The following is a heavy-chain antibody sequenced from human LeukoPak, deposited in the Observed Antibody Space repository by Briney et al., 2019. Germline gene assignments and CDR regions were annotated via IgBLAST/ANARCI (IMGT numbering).Heavy chain of an antibody. J-gene: IGHJ4*02. CDR3: VRDRGNYVTDS. D-gene: IGHD1-26*01. Sequence: GSLRLSCAASGFTFSSYSMNWVRQPPGKGLEWIGEIYHSGSTTYNPSLKSRVTISVDESKNHFSLKLTSVTAADTAVYYCVRDRGNYVTDSWGQGTLVTVSS. CDR1: GFTFSSYSM. CDR2: IYHSGST. V-gene: IGHV4-4*02.